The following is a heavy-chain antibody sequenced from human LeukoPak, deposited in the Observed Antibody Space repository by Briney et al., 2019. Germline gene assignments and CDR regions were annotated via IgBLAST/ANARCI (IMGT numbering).Heavy chain of an antibody. Sequence: ASVKVSCKASGYTFTGYYMHWVRQAPGQGLKWAGWINPDSGGTRYAQNFQGRVTMTRDTSIRTAYMELSRLTSDDTAIYYCAKDLGGGSYQPSDYWGQGTLVTVSS. CDR1: GYTFTGYY. CDR3: AKDLGGGSYQPSDY. CDR2: INPDSGGT. V-gene: IGHV1-2*02. D-gene: IGHD1-26*01. J-gene: IGHJ4*02.